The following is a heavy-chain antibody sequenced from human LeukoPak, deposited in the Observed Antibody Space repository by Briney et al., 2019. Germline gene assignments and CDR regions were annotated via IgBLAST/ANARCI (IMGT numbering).Heavy chain of an antibody. Sequence: GGSLRLSCAASGFTFDDYAMHWVRQAPGKGLEWVSGISWNSGSIGYADSVKGRFTISRDNAKNSLYLQMNSLRAEDTALYYCAKDITMIVVAPDYWGQGTLVTVSS. V-gene: IGHV3-9*01. CDR2: ISWNSGSI. CDR1: GFTFDDYA. D-gene: IGHD3-22*01. J-gene: IGHJ4*02. CDR3: AKDITMIVVAPDY.